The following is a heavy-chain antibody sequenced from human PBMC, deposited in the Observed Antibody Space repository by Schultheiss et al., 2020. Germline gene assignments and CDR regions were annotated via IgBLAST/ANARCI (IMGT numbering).Heavy chain of an antibody. CDR2: ISGNGGST. D-gene: IGHD1-14*01. Sequence: GESLKISCAASGFTFSSYSMNWVRQAPGKGQEWVSAISGNGGSTYYADSVKGRFTISRDNSKNTLYLQMNSLRAEDTAVYYCAKDQPVYPPPYFFNYWGPGTLVTVAS. J-gene: IGHJ4*02. CDR1: GFTFSSYS. V-gene: IGHV3-23*01. CDR3: AKDQPVYPPPYFFNY.